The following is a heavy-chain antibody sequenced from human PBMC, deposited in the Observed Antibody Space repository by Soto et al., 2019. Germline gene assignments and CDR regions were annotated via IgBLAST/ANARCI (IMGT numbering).Heavy chain of an antibody. D-gene: IGHD3-10*01. V-gene: IGHV3-72*01. J-gene: IGHJ4*02. CDR2: SKNKADSYTT. CDR1: GFTFSDHY. Sequence: EVQLVESGGGLVQPGGSLGLSCAASGFTFSDHYMDWVRQAPGKGLEWVGRSKNKADSYTTEYAASVKGRFTISRDGSMTSLFLQMNSLKTEDTAVYYCTVWGSGNDFGAAWGQGILVTVSS. CDR3: TVWGSGNDFGAA.